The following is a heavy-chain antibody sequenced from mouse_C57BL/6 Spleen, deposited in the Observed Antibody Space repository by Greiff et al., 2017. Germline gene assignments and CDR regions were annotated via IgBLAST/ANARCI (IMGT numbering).Heavy chain of an antibody. Sequence: ESGPELVKPGASVKISCKASGYTFTDYYINWVKQRPGQGLEWIGWIFPGSGSTYYNEKFKGKATLTVDKSSSTAYMLLSSLTSEDSAVYFCARRGLYDGYFFDYWGQGTTLTVSS. CDR1: GYTFTDYY. D-gene: IGHD2-3*01. CDR3: ARRGLYDGYFFDY. J-gene: IGHJ2*01. V-gene: IGHV1-75*01. CDR2: IFPGSGST.